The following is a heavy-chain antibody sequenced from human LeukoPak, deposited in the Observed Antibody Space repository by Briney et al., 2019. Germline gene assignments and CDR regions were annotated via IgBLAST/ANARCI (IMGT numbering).Heavy chain of an antibody. J-gene: IGHJ6*02. CDR3: ARGPVVPAAKYFYYGMDV. Sequence: SETLSLTCTVSGGSISNYYWSWIRQPPGKGLEWIGEINHSGSTNYNPSLKSRVTISVDTSTNQFSLKLSSVTAADTAVYYCARGPVVPAAKYFYYGMDVWGQGTTVTVSS. CDR2: INHSGST. CDR1: GGSISNYY. V-gene: IGHV4-34*01. D-gene: IGHD2-2*01.